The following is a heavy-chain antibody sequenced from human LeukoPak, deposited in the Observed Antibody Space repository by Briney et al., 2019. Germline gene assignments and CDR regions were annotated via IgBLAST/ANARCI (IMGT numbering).Heavy chain of an antibody. CDR2: INRSGST. V-gene: IGHV4-34*01. CDR1: GGPFSTYY. Sequence: SETLSLTCAVYGGPFSTYYWSWVRQPPGKGLEWIGEINRSGSTNCNPSLKSRVTISIDTSNNQFSLKLSSVTAADTAVYYCARGVGAETAGNYWGQGTLVTVSS. J-gene: IGHJ4*02. CDR3: ARGVGAETAGNY. D-gene: IGHD1-26*01.